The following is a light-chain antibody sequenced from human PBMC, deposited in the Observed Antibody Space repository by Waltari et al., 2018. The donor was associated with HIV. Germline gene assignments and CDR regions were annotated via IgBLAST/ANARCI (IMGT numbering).Light chain of an antibody. Sequence: EIVMTQSPATLSVSPGERATLSCRASQSVSSNLAWYQQKPGQAPRLLIHGASTRATGIPARFSGRGSGTEFTLTISSLQSEDFAVYYCQQYNNWPQTFGQGTKVEIK. V-gene: IGKV3-15*01. CDR1: QSVSSN. CDR3: QQYNNWPQT. CDR2: GAS. J-gene: IGKJ1*01.